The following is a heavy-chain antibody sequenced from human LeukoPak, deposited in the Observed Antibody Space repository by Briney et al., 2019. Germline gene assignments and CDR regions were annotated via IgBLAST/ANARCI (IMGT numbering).Heavy chain of an antibody. J-gene: IGHJ4*02. CDR1: GGSISGQY. D-gene: IGHD3-10*01. CDR2: IYYTGIT. V-gene: IGHV4-59*11. CDR3: ARVSFHYHSGNYGWYFDS. Sequence: SETLSLTCTVSGGSISGQYWSLIRQPPEKGLEWIEYIYYTGITKYNPSLKSRVTISVDTSKNQFSLRLTSVTAADTAVYYCARVSFHYHSGNYGWYFDSWGQGTLVTVSS.